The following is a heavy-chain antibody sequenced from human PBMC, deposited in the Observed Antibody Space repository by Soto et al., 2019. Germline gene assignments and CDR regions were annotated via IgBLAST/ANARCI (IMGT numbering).Heavy chain of an antibody. V-gene: IGHV4-59*08. CDR2: VYYSGTT. J-gene: IGHJ4*02. CDR1: GGSISDYY. CDR3: ARQAID. Sequence: QVQLQESGPGLVKPSETLSLTCTVSGGSISDYYWSWFRQAPGKGLDWIGYVYYSGTTNYNPSLXSXXTMSADTTKNQFSLKLSSVTAADTAVYYCARQAIDWGQGTLVTVSS.